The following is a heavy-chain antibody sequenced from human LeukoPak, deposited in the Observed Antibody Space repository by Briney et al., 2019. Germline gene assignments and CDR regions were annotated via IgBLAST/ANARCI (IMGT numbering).Heavy chain of an antibody. Sequence: ASVKVSCKASGYTFTSYYMHWVRQAPGQGLEWMGIINPSGGSTSYAQKFQGRVTMTRDMSTSTVYMELSSLRSEDTAVYYCARDDRYYYGSGSYRTNWFDPWGQGTLVTVSS. V-gene: IGHV1-46*01. D-gene: IGHD3-10*01. CDR1: GYTFTSYY. CDR2: INPSGGST. CDR3: ARDDRYYYGSGSYRTNWFDP. J-gene: IGHJ5*02.